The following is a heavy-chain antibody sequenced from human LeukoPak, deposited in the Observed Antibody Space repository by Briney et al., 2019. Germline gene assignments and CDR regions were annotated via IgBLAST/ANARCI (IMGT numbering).Heavy chain of an antibody. V-gene: IGHV1-2*02. CDR1: GYTFTGYY. J-gene: IGHJ4*02. CDR2: INPNSGGT. CDR3: ARISRGSITIFGVVTHFDY. Sequence: GASVKVSCKASGYTFTGYYMHWVRQASGQGLEWMGWINPNSGGTNYAQKFQGRVTMTRDTSISTAYMELSRLRSDDTAVYYCARISRGSITIFGVVTHFDYWGQGTLVTVSS. D-gene: IGHD3-3*01.